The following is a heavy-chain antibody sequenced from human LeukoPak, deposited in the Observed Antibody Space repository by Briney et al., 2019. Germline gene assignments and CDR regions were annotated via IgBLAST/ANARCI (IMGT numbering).Heavy chain of an antibody. Sequence: GGSLRLSCAASGFTFSSYAMSWVRQAPGKGLEWVSAISGSGGSTYYADSVKGRFTISRDNSKNTLYLQMNSLRAEDTAVYYCAKDQEIQLWLFGYYFDYWGQGTLVTVSS. CDR3: AKDQEIQLWLFGYYFDY. V-gene: IGHV3-23*01. CDR2: ISGSGGST. CDR1: GFTFSSYA. D-gene: IGHD5-18*01. J-gene: IGHJ4*02.